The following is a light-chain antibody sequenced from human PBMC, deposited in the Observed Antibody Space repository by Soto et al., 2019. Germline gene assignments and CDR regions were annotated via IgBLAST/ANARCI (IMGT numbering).Light chain of an antibody. CDR1: GSNIGAGFD. V-gene: IGLV1-40*01. J-gene: IGLJ2*01. CDR3: QSYDTGLSGPVV. CDR2: GNT. Sequence: QSVLTQPPSLSGAPGQNIIISCTGGGSNIGAGFDVHWYQQLPGTAPKLLIYGNTNRPSGVPDRFSGSKPGTSASLVITGLQAEDEADYYCQSYDTGLSGPVVFGGGTKLTVL.